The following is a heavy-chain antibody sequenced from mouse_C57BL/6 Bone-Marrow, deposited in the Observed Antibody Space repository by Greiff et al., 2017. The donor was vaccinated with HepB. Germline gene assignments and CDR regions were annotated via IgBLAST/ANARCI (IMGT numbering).Heavy chain of an antibody. CDR1: GFSFNTYA. CDR3: VRQDYYGSSYEGFAY. V-gene: IGHV10-1*01. D-gene: IGHD1-1*01. CDR2: IRSKSNNYAT. J-gene: IGHJ3*01. Sequence: EVQRVESGGGLVQPKGSLKLSCAASGFSFNTYAMNWVRQAPGKGLEWVARIRSKSNNYATYYADSVKDRFTISRDDSESMLYLQMNNLKTEDTAMYYCVRQDYYGSSYEGFAYWGQGTLVTVSA.